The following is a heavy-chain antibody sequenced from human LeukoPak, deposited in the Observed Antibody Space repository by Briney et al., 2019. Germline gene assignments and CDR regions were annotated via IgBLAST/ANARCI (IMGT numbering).Heavy chain of an antibody. CDR1: GYTFTNYY. J-gene: IGHJ4*02. CDR3: ARDRYYYGSDY. Sequence: ASVKVSCKASGYTFTNYYIHWVRQAPGQGLEWMGWISAYNGNTNYAQKLQGRVTMTTDTSTSTAYMELRSLRSDDTAVYYCARDRYYYGSDYWGQGTLVTVSS. V-gene: IGHV1-18*01. CDR2: ISAYNGNT. D-gene: IGHD3-10*01.